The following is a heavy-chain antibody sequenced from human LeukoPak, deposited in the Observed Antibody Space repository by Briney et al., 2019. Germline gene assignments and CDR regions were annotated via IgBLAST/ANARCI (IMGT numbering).Heavy chain of an antibody. CDR2: IQYDGSNA. Sequence: GGSLRLSCAASRSTFSSYGMHWVRQAPGKGLEWVAYIQYDGSNAQYADSVKGRFSISRDSSKNILYLQMNSLRAEDTAVYYCAKDRCGNGVGCYYYYMDVWGKGTTVTISS. J-gene: IGHJ6*03. CDR1: RSTFSSYG. CDR3: AKDRCGNGVGCYYYYMDV. D-gene: IGHD2-8*01. V-gene: IGHV3-30*02.